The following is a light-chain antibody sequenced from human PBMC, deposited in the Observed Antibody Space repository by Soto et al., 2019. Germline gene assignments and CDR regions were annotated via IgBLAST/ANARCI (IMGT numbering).Light chain of an antibody. CDR1: QDISNY. CDR2: DAS. V-gene: IGKV1-33*01. Sequence: DIQMTQSPSSLSASVGDRVTITCQASQDISNYLNRYQQKPGKAPKLLIYDASNLETGVPSRFSGSRSGTDFTFTISSLQPEDIATYYCQQYDNLPALTFGGGTKVEIK. J-gene: IGKJ4*01. CDR3: QQYDNLPALT.